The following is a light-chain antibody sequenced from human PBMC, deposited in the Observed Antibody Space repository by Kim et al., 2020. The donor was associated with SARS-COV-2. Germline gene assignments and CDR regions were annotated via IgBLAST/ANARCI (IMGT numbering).Light chain of an antibody. CDR2: DVT. J-gene: IGLJ3*02. CDR1: SSDVGGYDY. CDR3: TSYRGSSTWV. Sequence: GQSITISCTGPSSDVGGYDYVSWYQRHPGKAPKLMIYDVTNRPSGVSNRFSGSKSGNTASLTISGLQAEDEADYYCTSYRGSSTWVFGGGTKLTVL. V-gene: IGLV2-14*03.